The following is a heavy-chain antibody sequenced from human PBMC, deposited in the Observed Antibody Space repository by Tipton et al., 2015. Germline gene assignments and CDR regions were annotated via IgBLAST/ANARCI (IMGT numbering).Heavy chain of an antibody. J-gene: IGHJ4*02. V-gene: IGHV1-18*01. D-gene: IGHD6-19*01. CDR3: ARDSGVAVAGLEPDY. CDR2: ISGYNGNT. CDR1: GYTLTSFG. Sequence: QSGAEVKKPGASVKVSCKASGYTLTSFGISWVRQAPGQGLEWMGWISGYNGNTNFAQTLQGRVTMTTDTSTSTAYMELRSLRSDDTAVYYCARDSGVAVAGLEPDYWGQGTLVTVSS.